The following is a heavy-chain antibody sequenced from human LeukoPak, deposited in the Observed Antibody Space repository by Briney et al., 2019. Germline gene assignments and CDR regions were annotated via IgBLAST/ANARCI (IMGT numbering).Heavy chain of an antibody. CDR3: ATAGSYRFDY. V-gene: IGHV3-74*01. CDR2: MNSDGSTI. D-gene: IGHD1-26*01. Sequence: PGGSLRLSCAASGFTFSGSAMSWVRQAPGKGLVWVSRMNSDGSTINYADSVKGRFTISRDNAKSTLYLQMNSLRAEDTAVYYCATAGSYRFDYWGQGSLVTVSS. J-gene: IGHJ4*02. CDR1: GFTFSGSA.